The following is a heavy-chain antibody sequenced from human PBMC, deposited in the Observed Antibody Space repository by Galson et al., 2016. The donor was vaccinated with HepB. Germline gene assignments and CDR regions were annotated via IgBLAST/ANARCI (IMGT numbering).Heavy chain of an antibody. Sequence: SLRLSCAASGFTFSNSGFNWVRQAPGKGLEWVSYISSSSSTVNYADSVKGRFTISRDNAKNSLKLQMKSLRDEDTAVYYCARGGAARPDYWGQGTLVTVSS. D-gene: IGHD6-6*01. CDR1: GFTFSNSG. CDR3: ARGGAARPDY. V-gene: IGHV3-48*02. J-gene: IGHJ4*02. CDR2: ISSSSSTV.